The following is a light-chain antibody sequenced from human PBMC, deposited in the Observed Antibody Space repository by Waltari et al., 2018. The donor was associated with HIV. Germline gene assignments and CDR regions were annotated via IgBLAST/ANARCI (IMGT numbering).Light chain of an antibody. CDR3: TSYTSSSTYV. V-gene: IGLV2-14*03. CDR2: DVI. Sequence: QSALTQPASVSGSPGQSITISCTGTRSDIGSYNYVSWYQRHPGKAPRLMIYDVIKRPSGISNRFSGSKSGNTASLTISGLQTEDEADYYCTSYTSSSTYVFGSGTKVTVL. J-gene: IGLJ1*01. CDR1: RSDIGSYNY.